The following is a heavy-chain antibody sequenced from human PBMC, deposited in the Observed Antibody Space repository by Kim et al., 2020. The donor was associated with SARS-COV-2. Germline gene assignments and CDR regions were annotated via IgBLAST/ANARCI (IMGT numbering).Heavy chain of an antibody. CDR3: ARPPDSGWYDPYWYFDL. Sequence: GESLKISCKGSGYSFTSYWIGWVRQMPGKGLEWMGIIYPGDSDTRYSPSFQGQVTISADKSISTAYLQWSSLKASDTAMYYCARPPDSGWYDPYWYFDLWGRGTLVTVSS. CDR2: IYPGDSDT. V-gene: IGHV5-51*01. J-gene: IGHJ2*01. D-gene: IGHD6-19*01. CDR1: GYSFTSYW.